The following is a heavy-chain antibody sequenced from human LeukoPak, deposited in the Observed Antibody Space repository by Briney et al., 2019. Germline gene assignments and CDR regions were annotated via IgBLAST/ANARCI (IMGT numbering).Heavy chain of an antibody. CDR2: IYHSGSS. D-gene: IGHD2-8*01. CDR1: GYSISSGHY. J-gene: IGHJ3*02. CDR3: ARHGVSYTDPFDI. Sequence: SETLPLTCAVSGYSISSGHYWGWIRQPPGKGLEWIGSIYHSGSSYHNPSLKSRVTISVDTSTNQFFLRLSSVTAADTAVYYCARHGVSYTDPFDIWGQGTAVTVSS. V-gene: IGHV4-38-2*01.